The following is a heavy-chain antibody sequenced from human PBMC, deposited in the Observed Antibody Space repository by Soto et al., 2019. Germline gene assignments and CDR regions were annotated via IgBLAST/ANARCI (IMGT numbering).Heavy chain of an antibody. CDR1: GGTFSSYA. Sequence: WASVKVSCKASGGTFSSYAISWVRQAPGQGLEWMGGIIPIFGTANYAQKFQGRVTITADESTSTAYMELSSLRSEDTAVYYCARVEKGYGSRFGYWGQGTLVTVSS. V-gene: IGHV1-69*13. CDR3: ARVEKGYGSRFGY. CDR2: IIPIFGTA. D-gene: IGHD3-10*01. J-gene: IGHJ4*02.